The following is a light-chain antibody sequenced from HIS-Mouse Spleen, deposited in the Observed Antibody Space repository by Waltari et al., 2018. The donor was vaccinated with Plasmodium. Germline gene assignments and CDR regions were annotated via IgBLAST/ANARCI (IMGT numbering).Light chain of an antibody. V-gene: IGKV2-28*01. CDR2: LGS. J-gene: IGKJ4*01. CDR3: MQALQTPLT. CDR1: QSLLHSNGYNY. Sequence: DIVMTQSPLSLPVTPGEPASISCRSSQSLLHSNGYNYLDWYLQKPGHSPQLLIYLGSNRASGVPDRFSGSGSGTDFTLKISRVEAEDVGVYYCMQALQTPLTFGGGT.